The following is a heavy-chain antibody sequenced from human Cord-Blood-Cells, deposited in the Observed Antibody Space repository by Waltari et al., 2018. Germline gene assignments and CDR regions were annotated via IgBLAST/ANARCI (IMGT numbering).Heavy chain of an antibody. J-gene: IGHJ3*02. CDR2: IIPSLGTA. D-gene: IGHD2-2*01. CDR3: ASTVDQLLYAFDI. Sequence: QVQLVQSGAEVKKPGSSVKVSCKASGGTFSSYAISWVRQAPGQGLEWMGGIIPSLGTANYAQKFQGRVTITADESTSTAYMELSSLRSEDTAVYYCASTVDQLLYAFDIWGQGTMVTVSS. V-gene: IGHV1-69*01. CDR1: GGTFSSYA.